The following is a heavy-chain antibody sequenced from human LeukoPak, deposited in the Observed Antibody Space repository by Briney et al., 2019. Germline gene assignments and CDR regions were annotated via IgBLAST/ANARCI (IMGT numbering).Heavy chain of an antibody. CDR1: GYTFTSYG. J-gene: IGHJ4*02. Sequence: ASLKVSCKASGYTFTSYGISWVRQAPGQGLEWMGWISAYNGNTNYAQKLQGRVTMTTDTSTSTAYMELRSLRSDDTAVYYCAREYYDFWSGYYTGPGYFDYWGQGTLVTVSP. CDR2: ISAYNGNT. D-gene: IGHD3-3*01. V-gene: IGHV1-18*01. CDR3: AREYYDFWSGYYTGPGYFDY.